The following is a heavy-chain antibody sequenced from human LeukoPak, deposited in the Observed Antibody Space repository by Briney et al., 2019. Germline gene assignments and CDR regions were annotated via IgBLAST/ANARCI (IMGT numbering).Heavy chain of an antibody. Sequence: PGGSLRLSCAASGFTFTSHVMSWVRQTPGKELEWVSAIDGSGHTTYYADSVRGRFIISRDNSKKMLYLQMNSLRAEDTAVYYCARGSEWVVVAANGFDYWGQGTLVTVSS. CDR2: IDGSGHTT. CDR3: ARGSEWVVVAANGFDY. V-gene: IGHV3-23*01. CDR1: GFTFTSHV. D-gene: IGHD2-15*01. J-gene: IGHJ4*02.